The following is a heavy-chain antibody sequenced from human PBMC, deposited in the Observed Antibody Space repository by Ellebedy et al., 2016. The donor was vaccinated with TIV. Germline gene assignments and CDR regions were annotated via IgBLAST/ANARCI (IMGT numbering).Heavy chain of an antibody. D-gene: IGHD3-9*01. J-gene: IGHJ4*02. CDR3: ARQQDYNILTGYLYNFDS. CDR2: IYPGDSDT. Sequence: GESLKISCKGSGYSFSNYWIGWVRQMPGKGLEWMGIIYPGDSDTRYRPSFEGQVTISADKSISTAYLEWSSLKASDTAMYYCARQQDYNILTGYLYNFDSWGQGTPVTVSS. V-gene: IGHV5-51*01. CDR1: GYSFSNYW.